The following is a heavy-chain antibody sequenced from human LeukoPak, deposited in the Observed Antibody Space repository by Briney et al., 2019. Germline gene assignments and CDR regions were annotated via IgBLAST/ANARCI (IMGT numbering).Heavy chain of an antibody. Sequence: ASVKVSCKASGYTFTSYYMHWVRQAPGQGLEWMGIINPSGGSTSYAQKFQGRVTMTRDTSTSTVYMELSSLRSEDTAVYYCARDSLYDFWSGTREFDPWGQGTLVTVSS. J-gene: IGHJ5*02. CDR3: ARDSLYDFWSGTREFDP. CDR1: GYTFTSYY. CDR2: INPSGGST. D-gene: IGHD3-3*01. V-gene: IGHV1-46*01.